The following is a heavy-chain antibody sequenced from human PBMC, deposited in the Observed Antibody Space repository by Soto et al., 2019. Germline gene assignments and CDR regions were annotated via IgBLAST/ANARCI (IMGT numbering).Heavy chain of an antibody. V-gene: IGHV3-49*04. J-gene: IGHJ6*02. CDR3: TRDRGYYGMDV. D-gene: IGHD3-10*01. Sequence: GSLRLSCTASGFTFGDYAMSWVRQAPGKGLEWVGFIRSKAYGGTTEYAASVKGRFSISRDDSKSVAYLQMNSLKTEDTAVYYCTRDRGYYGMDVWGQGTTVTVSS. CDR1: GFTFGDYA. CDR2: IRSKAYGGTT.